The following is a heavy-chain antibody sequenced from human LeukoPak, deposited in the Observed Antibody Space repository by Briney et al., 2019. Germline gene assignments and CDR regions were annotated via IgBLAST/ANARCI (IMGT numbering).Heavy chain of an antibody. CDR1: GGTFSSYA. V-gene: IGHV1-69*05. CDR2: IIPIFGTA. CDR3: AVWFGEFLDY. D-gene: IGHD3-10*01. J-gene: IGHJ4*02. Sequence: ASVKVSCKASGGTFSSYAISWVRQAPGQGLEWMGGIIPIFGTANYAQKLQGRVTMTTDTSTSTAYMELRSLRSDDTAVYYCAVWFGEFLDYWGQGTLVTVSS.